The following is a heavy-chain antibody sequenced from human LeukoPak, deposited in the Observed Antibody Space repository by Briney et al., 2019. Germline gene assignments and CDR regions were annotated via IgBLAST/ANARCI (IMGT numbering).Heavy chain of an antibody. D-gene: IGHD3-22*01. CDR2: INAGNGNT. Sequence: ASVKVSCKASGYTFTSYGISWVRQAPGQGLEWMGWINAGNGNTKYSQKFQGRVTITADESTSTAYMELSSLRSEDTAVYYCARVYYDSSGYYPHLFDYWGQGTLVTVSS. J-gene: IGHJ4*02. CDR3: ARVYYDSSGYYPHLFDY. V-gene: IGHV1-18*01. CDR1: GYTFTSYG.